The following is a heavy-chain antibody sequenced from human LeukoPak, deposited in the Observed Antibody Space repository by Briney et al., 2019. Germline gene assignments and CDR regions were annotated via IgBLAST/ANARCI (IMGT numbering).Heavy chain of an antibody. J-gene: IGHJ5*02. D-gene: IGHD3-22*01. Sequence: GASVKVSCKTSGYTFSSHGITWVRQAPGQGLEWMGWISANSGKTYYAQKFQGRVTMTTDTSTSTAYMELRSLRSDDTAVYYCARPNNYYYDNGYYNYFDPWGQGTLVTVSS. CDR3: ARPNNYYYDNGYYNYFDP. CDR1: GYTFSSHG. CDR2: ISANSGKT. V-gene: IGHV1-18*01.